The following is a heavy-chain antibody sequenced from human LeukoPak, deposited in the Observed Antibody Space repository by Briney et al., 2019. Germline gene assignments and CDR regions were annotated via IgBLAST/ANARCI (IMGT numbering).Heavy chain of an antibody. V-gene: IGHV4-4*07. CDR3: ARVRYQGFDP. Sequence: SETLSLTCAVSGGSISRYYWSWIRQPAGRGLEGIGHIYTSGSTNYNPSLRSRVTMSIDMSENQFSLRLNSVTAADTAIYYCARVRYQGFDPWGQGTLVTVSS. D-gene: IGHD2-2*01. CDR2: IYTSGST. J-gene: IGHJ5*02. CDR1: GGSISRYY.